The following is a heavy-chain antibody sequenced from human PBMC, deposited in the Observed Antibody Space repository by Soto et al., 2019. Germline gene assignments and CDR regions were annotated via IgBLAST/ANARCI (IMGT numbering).Heavy chain of an antibody. D-gene: IGHD2-21*02. Sequence: SETLSLTCAVYGGSFSGYYWTWILQPPGKVLEWIGEINHIGTINFNPSLKSRLTISLDTSKKHFSLKLSSVTDADTAAYYCARADRTLVTSYSLDVWGQGTTVTVSS. J-gene: IGHJ6*02. CDR2: INHIGTI. CDR1: GGSFSGYY. V-gene: IGHV4-34*01. CDR3: ARADRTLVTSYSLDV.